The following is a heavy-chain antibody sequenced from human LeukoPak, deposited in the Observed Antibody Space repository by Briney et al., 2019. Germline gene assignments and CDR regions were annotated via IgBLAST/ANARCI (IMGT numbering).Heavy chain of an antibody. V-gene: IGHV3-30*02. J-gene: IGHJ4*02. D-gene: IGHD1-26*01. CDR2: IRYDGNEK. Sequence: PGGSLRLSCAASGFTFSSYGMHWVRQAPGKGLEWVAFIRYDGNEKYYGDSAKGRFTISRDKSKSTLFLQMNSLRPEDTALYYCAKDTRELGQKYSFDYWGQGTLVTVAS. CDR1: GFTFSSYG. CDR3: AKDTRELGQKYSFDY.